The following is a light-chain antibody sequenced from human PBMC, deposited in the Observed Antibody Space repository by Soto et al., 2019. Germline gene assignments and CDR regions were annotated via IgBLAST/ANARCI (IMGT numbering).Light chain of an antibody. Sequence: EIVLTQSPGTLSLSPGERATLSCRASQSISSSYLAWYQQKPGQAPRLLIYAASSRATGIPDRFSGSGGTDFTLTISRLEPEDFAVYYCQQYGSSSYTFGQGTQLEIK. V-gene: IGKV3-20*01. CDR3: QQYGSSSYT. CDR2: AAS. J-gene: IGKJ2*01. CDR1: QSISSSY.